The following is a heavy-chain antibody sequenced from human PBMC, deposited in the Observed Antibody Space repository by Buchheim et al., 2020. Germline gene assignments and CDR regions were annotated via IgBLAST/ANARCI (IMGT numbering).Heavy chain of an antibody. J-gene: IGHJ4*02. CDR2: IYYSGST. V-gene: IGHV4-39*01. CDR1: GGSISSSSYY. CDR3: AREDIVLMVYARHFDY. D-gene: IGHD2-8*01. Sequence: QLQLQESGPGLVKPSETLSLTRTVSGGSISSSSYYWGWIRQPPGKGLEWIGSIYYSGSTYYNPSLKSRVTISVDTSKNQFSLKLSSVTAADTAVYYCAREDIVLMVYARHFDYWGQGTL.